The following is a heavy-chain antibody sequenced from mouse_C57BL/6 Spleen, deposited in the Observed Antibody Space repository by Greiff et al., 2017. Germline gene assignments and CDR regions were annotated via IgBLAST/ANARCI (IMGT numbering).Heavy chain of an antibody. J-gene: IGHJ2*01. V-gene: IGHV7-3*01. D-gene: IGHD2-9*01. CDR1: GFTFTDYY. Sequence: EVQLVESGGGLVQPGGSLSLSCAASGFTFTDYYMSWVRQPPGKALEWLGFIRNKANGYTTEYSASVKGRFTISRDNSQSILYLQINALRTEDSATYYCARCPYYGYDGYYFDYWGKGTTLTVSS. CDR3: ARCPYYGYDGYYFDY. CDR2: IRNKANGYTT.